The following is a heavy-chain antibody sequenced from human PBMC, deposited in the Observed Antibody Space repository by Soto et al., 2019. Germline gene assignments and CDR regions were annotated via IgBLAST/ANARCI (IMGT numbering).Heavy chain of an antibody. CDR2: INAGTGNT. J-gene: IGHJ4*02. CDR1: GYTFTSYA. Sequence: GASVKVSCKASGYTFTSYAIHWVRQAPGQRLEWMGWINAGTGNTKYSQKFQGRVTITKDTSASTAYMELSSLRSEDTAVYYCARGTVRSGAAAGTLFDYWGQGTMVTVSS. D-gene: IGHD6-13*01. V-gene: IGHV1-3*01. CDR3: ARGTVRSGAAAGTLFDY.